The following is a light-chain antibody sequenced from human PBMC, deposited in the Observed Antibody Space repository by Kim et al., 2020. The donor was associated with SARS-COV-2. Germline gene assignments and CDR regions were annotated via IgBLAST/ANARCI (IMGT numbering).Light chain of an antibody. CDR2: DVN. J-gene: IGLJ1*01. CDR3: SSYASTRSYV. CDR1: SSDVGAYNY. V-gene: IGLV2-14*03. Sequence: GQAIPITCNGTSSDVGAYNYGSWYQQHPGKATKLMIFDVNKRPSGLSNRFSGSKSGNTASLTISGLQAEDEADYYCSSYASTRSYVFGSGTKVTVL.